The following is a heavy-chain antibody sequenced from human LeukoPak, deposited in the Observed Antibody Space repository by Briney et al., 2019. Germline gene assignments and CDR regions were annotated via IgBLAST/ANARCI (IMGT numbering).Heavy chain of an antibody. Sequence: SETLSLTCAVYGGSFSGYYWNWIRQPPGKGLEWIGSIYYSGSTYYNPSLKSRVTISVDTSKNQFSLKLSSVTAADTAVYYCARTGYYYDSSGYLDYWGQGTLVTVSS. CDR1: GGSFSGYY. D-gene: IGHD3-22*01. CDR2: IYYSGST. CDR3: ARTGYYYDSSGYLDY. V-gene: IGHV4-34*01. J-gene: IGHJ4*02.